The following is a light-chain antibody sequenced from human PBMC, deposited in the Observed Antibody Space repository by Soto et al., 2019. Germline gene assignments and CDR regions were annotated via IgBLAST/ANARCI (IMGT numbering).Light chain of an antibody. V-gene: IGKV3-11*01. Sequence: EIVLTQSPATLSLSPGERATLSCRASQSVSSYLAWYQQKPGQAPRLLIYAASNRDTGIPSRFSGSGSGTAFTLTISSLEPEDFAVYYCQQRSNWPLTFGGGTKVEIK. J-gene: IGKJ4*02. CDR2: AAS. CDR1: QSVSSY. CDR3: QQRSNWPLT.